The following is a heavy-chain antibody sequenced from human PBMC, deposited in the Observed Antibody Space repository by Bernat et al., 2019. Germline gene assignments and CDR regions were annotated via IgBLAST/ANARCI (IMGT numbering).Heavy chain of an antibody. CDR1: GFTFSSYG. CDR2: ISYDGSNK. CDR3: AKDQEVGACGGSCREDY. D-gene: IGHD2-15*01. V-gene: IGHV3-30*18. Sequence: QVQLVESGGGVVQPGRSLRLSCAASGFTFSSYGMHWVRQAPGKGLEWVAVISYDGSNKYYADSVKGRFTISRDNSKNTLYLQMNSLRAEDTAVYYCAKDQEVGACGGSCREDYWGQGTLVTVSS. J-gene: IGHJ4*02.